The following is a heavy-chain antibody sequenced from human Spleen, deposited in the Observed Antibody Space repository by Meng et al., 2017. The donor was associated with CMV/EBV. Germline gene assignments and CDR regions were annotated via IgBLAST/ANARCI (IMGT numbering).Heavy chain of an antibody. V-gene: IGHV5-51*01. CDR2: IYPGDSDT. J-gene: IGHJ4*02. CDR1: GYSFTTYW. Sequence: GYSFTTYWLGWVRQMPGKGLEWMGIIYPGDSDTRYSPSLQGRFTISVDKSINTAYLQWSSLRASDTAIYYCATLMYYDSSGSEGYDYWGQGTLVTVSS. CDR3: ATLMYYDSSGSEGYDY. D-gene: IGHD3-22*01.